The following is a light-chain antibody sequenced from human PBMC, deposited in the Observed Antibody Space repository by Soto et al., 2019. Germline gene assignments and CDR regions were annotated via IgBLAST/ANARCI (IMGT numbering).Light chain of an antibody. J-gene: IGKJ2*01. Sequence: DIVMTQSPDSLAVSLGERATINCKSTQSVLFSPNNMNYLAWYQQKPGQPPKLLIYWASTRDSGVPDRFGGSGSGTDLTLTTSSLQAEDVAVYDCQQYYSTPPTFGQGTKVEIK. V-gene: IGKV4-1*01. CDR3: QQYYSTPPT. CDR2: WAS. CDR1: QSVLFSPNNMNY.